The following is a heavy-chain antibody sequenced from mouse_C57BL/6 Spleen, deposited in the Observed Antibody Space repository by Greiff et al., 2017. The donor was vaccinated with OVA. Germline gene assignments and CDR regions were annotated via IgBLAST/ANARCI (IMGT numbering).Heavy chain of an antibody. CDR3: ARGDYYYGSSYGGLMDY. J-gene: IGHJ4*01. CDR1: GYTFTSYW. CDR2: INPSNGGT. D-gene: IGHD1-1*01. Sequence: QVQLQQPGTELVKPGASVKLSCKASGYTFTSYWMHWVKQRPGQGLEWIGNINPSNGGTNYNEKFKSKATLTVDKSSSTAYMQLSSLTSEDSAVYYCARGDYYYGSSYGGLMDYWGQGTSVTVSS. V-gene: IGHV1-53*01.